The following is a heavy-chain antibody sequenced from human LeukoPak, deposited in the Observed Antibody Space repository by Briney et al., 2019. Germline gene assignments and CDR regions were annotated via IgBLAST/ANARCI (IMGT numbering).Heavy chain of an antibody. CDR1: GGSISSYY. Sequence: SETLSLTCTVSGGSISSYYWSWIRQPPGKGLEWIGEINHSGSTNYNPSLKSRVTISVDTSKNQFSLKLSSVTAADTAVYYCARESITGTTNYYYMDVWGKGTTVTVSS. J-gene: IGHJ6*03. CDR2: INHSGST. V-gene: IGHV4-34*01. D-gene: IGHD1-7*01. CDR3: ARESITGTTNYYYMDV.